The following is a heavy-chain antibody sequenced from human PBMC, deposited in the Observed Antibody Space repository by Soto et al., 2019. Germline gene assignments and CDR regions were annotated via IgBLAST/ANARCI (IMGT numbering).Heavy chain of an antibody. CDR2: ISAGGGGA. V-gene: IGHV3-23*01. CDR1: GLTFSNFV. Sequence: EVQLLESGGGLVQPGGSLRLSCAGSGLTFSNFVMVWVRQAPGKGLEWVSAISAGGGGARYADSVRGRFSISRDNSKNTLYLQMNSLRAEDTALYYCAKDPNGDYVGAFDDWGPGTMVTVSS. J-gene: IGHJ3*01. CDR3: AKDPNGDYVGAFDD. D-gene: IGHD4-17*01.